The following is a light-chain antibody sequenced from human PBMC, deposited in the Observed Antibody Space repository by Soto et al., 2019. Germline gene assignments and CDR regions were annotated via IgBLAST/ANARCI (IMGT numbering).Light chain of an antibody. V-gene: IGLV3-21*04. J-gene: IGLJ3*02. CDR2: YDS. CDR1: NIGTKG. Sequence: SYELTQPPSVSVAPGKTARITCGGNNIGTKGVHWYQQKPGQAPVLVIYYDSDRPSGIPERFSGSNSGNTATLTISRVEAGDEADYYCQVCDSSSDVVFGGGPSSPS. CDR3: QVCDSSSDVV.